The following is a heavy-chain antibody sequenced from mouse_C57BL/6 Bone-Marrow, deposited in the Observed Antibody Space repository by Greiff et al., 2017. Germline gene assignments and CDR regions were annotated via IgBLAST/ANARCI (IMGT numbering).Heavy chain of an antibody. CDR2: ISSGSSTI. CDR3: ARPLQLGWFAY. Sequence: EVQGVESGGGLVKPGGSLKLSCAASGFTFSDYGMHWVRQAPEKGLEWVAYISSGSSTIYYADTVKGRVTISRDNAKNTLFLQMTSLRSEDTAMYYCARPLQLGWFAYWGQGTLVTVSA. CDR1: GFTFSDYG. J-gene: IGHJ3*01. V-gene: IGHV5-17*01. D-gene: IGHD4-1*02.